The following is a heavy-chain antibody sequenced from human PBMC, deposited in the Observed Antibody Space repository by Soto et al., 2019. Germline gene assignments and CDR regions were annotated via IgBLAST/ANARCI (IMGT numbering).Heavy chain of an antibody. CDR1: GVSIIRGGFY. CDR3: ARQGSSSSAYYFDF. D-gene: IGHD6-6*01. J-gene: IGHJ4*02. CDR2: IDYSGST. V-gene: IGHV4-31*03. Sequence: SETLSLTCTVSGVSIIRGGFYWNWIRQLPGKGLEWIGYIDYSGSTYSTPSLNSRATISVDTSKNQFSLNVRSLTAADTAVYYCARQGSSSSAYYFDFWGQGTLVTVSS.